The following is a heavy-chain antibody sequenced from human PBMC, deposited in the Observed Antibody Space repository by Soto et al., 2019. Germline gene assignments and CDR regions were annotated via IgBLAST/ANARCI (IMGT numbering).Heavy chain of an antibody. J-gene: IGHJ6*02. V-gene: IGHV3-21*06. CDR2: ISGSGKDT. Sequence: PGGSLRLSCATSGFTFSNYRMNWVREAPGKGLEWVASISGSGKDTFYRDSVKGRFTISRDNAESSLVLQMNSLTVDDTAVYHCARVLLVRTSSYYCGMDVWGQGTTVTVSS. CDR3: ARVLLVRTSSYYCGMDV. CDR1: GFTFSNYR. D-gene: IGHD6-6*01.